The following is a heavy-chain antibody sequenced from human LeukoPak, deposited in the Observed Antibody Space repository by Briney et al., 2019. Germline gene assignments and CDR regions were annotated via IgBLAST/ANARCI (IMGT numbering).Heavy chain of an antibody. V-gene: IGHV3-30*04. J-gene: IGHJ4*02. Sequence: GGSLRLSCAASGFSFRSYAMHWVRQAPGKGLEWVTFVSYDGSNKVYADSVKGRFTISRDNSKNTLYLQMNSLRAEDTAVYYCAKDFGGNALGGYWGQGTLVTVSS. D-gene: IGHD4-23*01. CDR1: GFSFRSYA. CDR3: AKDFGGNALGGY. CDR2: VSYDGSNK.